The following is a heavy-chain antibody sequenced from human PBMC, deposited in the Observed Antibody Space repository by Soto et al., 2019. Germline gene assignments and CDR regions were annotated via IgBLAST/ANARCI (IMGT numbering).Heavy chain of an antibody. D-gene: IGHD6-13*01. J-gene: IGHJ6*02. CDR2: IYYSGST. CDR1: GGSVSSGSYY. Sequence: PSETLSLTCTVSGGSVSSGSYYWSWIRQPPGKGLEWIGYIYYSGSTNYNPSLKSRVTISVDTSKNQFSLKLSSVTAADTAVYYCARVFKEQQLVMGYYYYGMDVWGQGTTVTVS. V-gene: IGHV4-61*01. CDR3: ARVFKEQQLVMGYYYYGMDV.